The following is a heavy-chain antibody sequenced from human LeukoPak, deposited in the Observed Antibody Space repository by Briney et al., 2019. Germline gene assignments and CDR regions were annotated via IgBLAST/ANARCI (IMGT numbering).Heavy chain of an antibody. J-gene: IGHJ4*02. Sequence: GGSLRRSCAASGFTFSNYAMSWVRQAPGKGLEWVSTLSVSGGNTYYADSVKGRFTISRDNSKNTLYLQMNSLRAEDTAVYYCAKDEFDSSGYYSDYWGQETLVTVSS. CDR1: GFTFSNYA. CDR2: LSVSGGNT. V-gene: IGHV3-23*01. D-gene: IGHD3-22*01. CDR3: AKDEFDSSGYYSDY.